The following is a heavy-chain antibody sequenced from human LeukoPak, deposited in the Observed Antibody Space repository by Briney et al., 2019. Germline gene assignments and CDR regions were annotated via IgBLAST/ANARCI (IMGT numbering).Heavy chain of an antibody. V-gene: IGHV3-7*01. J-gene: IGHJ4*02. D-gene: IGHD3-3*02. CDR2: IKQDGNEK. CDR3: ARDGAFRIYDY. CDR1: GFTFSSYW. Sequence: PGGSLRLSCAASGFTFSSYWMTWVRQAPGQGLEWVASIKQDGNEKYYVDSVKGRFTISRDNARNSLFLQMSSLRAYDTAVYYCARDGAFRIYDYWGQGTLVTVSS.